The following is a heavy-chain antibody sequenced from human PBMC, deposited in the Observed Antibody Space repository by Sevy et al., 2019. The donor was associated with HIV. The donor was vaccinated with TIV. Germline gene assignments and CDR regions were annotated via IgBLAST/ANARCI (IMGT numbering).Heavy chain of an antibody. D-gene: IGHD3-22*01. CDR1: GFTFSAYY. Sequence: GGSLRLSCAASGFTFSAYYMSWIRQAPGRGLEWLSYISSTGATIYYADSVKGRFTISRDDSKNSLYLQLNTLRAEDTAIYYCARKYDSSGYFDYWGQGTLVTVSS. J-gene: IGHJ4*02. CDR2: ISSTGATI. CDR3: ARKYDSSGYFDY. V-gene: IGHV3-11*01.